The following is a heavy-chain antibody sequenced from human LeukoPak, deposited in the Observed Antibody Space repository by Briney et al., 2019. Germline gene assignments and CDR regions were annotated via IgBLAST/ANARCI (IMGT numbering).Heavy chain of an antibody. D-gene: IGHD6-13*01. CDR3: ARVIAAAGGHDY. CDR1: GFIFSTYA. CDR2: ISYDGSLK. V-gene: IGHV3-30*04. J-gene: IGHJ4*02. Sequence: GGSLRLSCAASGFIFSTYAMHWVRQAPGKGLEWVAVISYDGSLKYYGDSVKGRFTISRDNAKNTLYLQMNSLRAVDTAVYYCARVIAAAGGHDYWGQGTLVTVSS.